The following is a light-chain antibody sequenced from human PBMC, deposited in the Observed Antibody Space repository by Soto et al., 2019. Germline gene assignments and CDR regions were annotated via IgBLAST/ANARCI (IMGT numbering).Light chain of an antibody. Sequence: DIQMTQSPSTLSAYVGDRVTITCRASQSISNHLNWYQQKPGKAPKLLIFAASSLQSGVPSRFSGSGSGTEFTLTISSLQPEDFATYYCLQLNTYPWTFGQGTKVDNK. CDR1: QSISNH. V-gene: IGKV1-17*01. CDR3: LQLNTYPWT. CDR2: AAS. J-gene: IGKJ1*01.